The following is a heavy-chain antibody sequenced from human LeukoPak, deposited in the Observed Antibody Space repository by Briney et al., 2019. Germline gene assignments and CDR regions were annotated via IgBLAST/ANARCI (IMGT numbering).Heavy chain of an antibody. D-gene: IGHD3-10*01. CDR3: ARRSWSYADYYYYMDV. J-gene: IGHJ6*03. V-gene: IGHV3-48*01. Sequence: PGGSLRLSCAASGFIFSSYSMNWVRQAPGKGLEWVSSISSSSSTIYYADSVKGRFTISRDSAKNSLYLQMNSLRAEDTAVYYCARRSWSYADYYYYMDVWGKGTTVTVSS. CDR1: GFIFSSYS. CDR2: ISSSSSTI.